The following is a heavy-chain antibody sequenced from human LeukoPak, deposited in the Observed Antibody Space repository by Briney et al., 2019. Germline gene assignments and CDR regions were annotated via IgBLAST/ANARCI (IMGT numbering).Heavy chain of an antibody. CDR2: ISSSSSTI. CDR3: ARDHVVGLAPFDP. Sequence: GGPLRLSCAASGFTFSTYSMNWVRQAPGKGLEWVSYISSSSSTIYYADSVKGRFTISRDNAKNSLYLQMNSLRAEDTAVYYCARDHVVGLAPFDPWGQGTLVTVSS. CDR1: GFTFSTYS. D-gene: IGHD2-15*01. J-gene: IGHJ5*02. V-gene: IGHV3-48*01.